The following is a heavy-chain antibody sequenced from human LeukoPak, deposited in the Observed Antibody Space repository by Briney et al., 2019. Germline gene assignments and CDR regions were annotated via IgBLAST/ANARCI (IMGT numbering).Heavy chain of an antibody. CDR1: GGSISSYY. D-gene: IGHD4-17*01. V-gene: IGHV4-59*01. CDR3: ARGLSQYGDYPYYYYYLDV. J-gene: IGHJ6*03. CDR2: IYYSGST. Sequence: SETLSLTCTVSGGSISSYYWSWIRQPPGKGLEWIGYIYYSGSTNYNPSLKSRVTISVDTSKNQFSLKLSSVTAADTAVYYCARGLSQYGDYPYYYYYLDVWGKGTTVTVSS.